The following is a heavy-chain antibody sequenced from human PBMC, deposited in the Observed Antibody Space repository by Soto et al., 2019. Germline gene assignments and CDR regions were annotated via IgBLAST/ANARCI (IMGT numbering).Heavy chain of an antibody. Sequence: SDTLSLTCTVSGGSITSSTFSWGWIRQPPGKGLEWIGSIYYSGSTYCNPSLKSRVTISVDTSKNQLSLKLKSVTAADTAVYYCAGPGDCSGGTCHENWFDPWGQGSLVTVSS. CDR2: IYYSGST. J-gene: IGHJ5*02. V-gene: IGHV4-39*01. D-gene: IGHD2-15*01. CDR1: GGSITSSTFS. CDR3: AGPGDCSGGTCHENWFDP.